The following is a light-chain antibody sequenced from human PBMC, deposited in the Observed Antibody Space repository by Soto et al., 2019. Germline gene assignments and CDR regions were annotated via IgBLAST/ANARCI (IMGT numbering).Light chain of an antibody. CDR2: GVS. CDR3: EQYGSSPRT. CDR1: QSVSSNY. V-gene: IGKV3-20*01. Sequence: EIVLTQSPGTLSLSPGERATLSCRASQSVSSNYFAWYQQKPGQAPRLLIYGVSSRPTGSPDRFSGSGSGTDFTLTISRLEPEDFAVYYCEQYGSSPRTFGQGTKVEIK. J-gene: IGKJ1*01.